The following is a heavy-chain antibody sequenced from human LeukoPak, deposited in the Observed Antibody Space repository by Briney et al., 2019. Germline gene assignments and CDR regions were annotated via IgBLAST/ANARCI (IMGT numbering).Heavy chain of an antibody. J-gene: IGHJ4*02. CDR1: GYTFTGYY. D-gene: IGHD6-13*01. Sequence: ASVKVSCKASGYTFTGYYMHWVLQAPGQGLEWMGRINPNSGGTNYAQKFQGRVTMTRDTSISTAYMELSRLRSDDTAVYYCARGRLSIAAAGHLLAYWGQGTLVTVSS. CDR3: ARGRLSIAAAGHLLAY. V-gene: IGHV1-2*06. CDR2: INPNSGGT.